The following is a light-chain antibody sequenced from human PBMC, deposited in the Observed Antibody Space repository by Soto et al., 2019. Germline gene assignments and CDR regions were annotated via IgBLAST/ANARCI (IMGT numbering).Light chain of an antibody. CDR3: AAWDDSLSVVV. Sequence: VLTQPPSASGTPGQRVTISCSGSSSNIGSNYVYWYQQLPGTAPKILIYRNNQRPSGVPDRFSGSKSGTSASLAISGLRSEDEADYYCAAWDDSLSVVVFGGGTQLTVL. V-gene: IGLV1-47*01. CDR2: RNN. J-gene: IGLJ2*01. CDR1: SSNIGSNY.